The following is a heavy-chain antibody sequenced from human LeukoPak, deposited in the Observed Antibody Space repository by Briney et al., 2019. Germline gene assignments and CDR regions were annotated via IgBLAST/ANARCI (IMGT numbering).Heavy chain of an antibody. CDR2: ISLLFGKA. CDR3: ARQSRDSSWDFDY. J-gene: IGHJ4*02. D-gene: IGHD6-13*01. Sequence: SVKVSCKASGGIFNSYAISWVRQAPGQGLEWMGGISLLFGKANYAQKFQGRVTITADESTSTTYMELSSLRSEDTAVYYCARQSRDSSWDFDYWGQGTLVTVSS. CDR1: GGIFNSYA. V-gene: IGHV1-69*13.